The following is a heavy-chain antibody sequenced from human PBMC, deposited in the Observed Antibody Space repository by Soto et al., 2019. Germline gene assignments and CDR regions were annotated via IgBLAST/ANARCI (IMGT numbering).Heavy chain of an antibody. CDR3: ARWGCSGSNCNLNQRSFDL. CDR2: IWYDGSNK. Sequence: PGGSLRLSCAASGFIFNEYGMHWGRQAPGKGLEWVAVIWYDGSNKYYADSVRGRFTFSRDNSRNTMSLQMNSLRVEDTAIYYCARWGCSGSNCNLNQRSFDLWGQGTLVTVSS. D-gene: IGHD2-15*01. J-gene: IGHJ4*02. CDR1: GFIFNEYG. V-gene: IGHV3-33*01.